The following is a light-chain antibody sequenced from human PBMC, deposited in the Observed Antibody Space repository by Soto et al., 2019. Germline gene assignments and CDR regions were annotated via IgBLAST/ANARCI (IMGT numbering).Light chain of an antibody. CDR1: SSDVGGYNY. CDR3: SSYTSSIKPWV. J-gene: IGLJ3*02. V-gene: IGLV2-14*01. CDR2: EVS. Sequence: QSALTQPASVSGSPGQSITISCTGTSSDVGGYNYVSWYQQHPGKAPKVMIYEVSNRPSGVSNRFSGSKSGNTASLTISGLEAEDEDYYYCSSYTSSIKPWVFGGGTKLTVL.